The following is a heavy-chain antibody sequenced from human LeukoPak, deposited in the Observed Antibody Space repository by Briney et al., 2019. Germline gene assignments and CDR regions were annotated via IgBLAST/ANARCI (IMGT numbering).Heavy chain of an antibody. CDR3: AELGITMIGGV. J-gene: IGHJ6*04. V-gene: IGHV3-48*04. D-gene: IGHD3-10*02. Sequence: GSLRLSCAASGFTFSSYAMNWVRQAPGKGLEWVIYISSSGSTIYYADSVKGRFTISRDNAKNSLYLQMNSLRAEDTAVYYCAELGITMIGGVWGKGTTVTISS. CDR2: ISSSGSTI. CDR1: GFTFSSYA.